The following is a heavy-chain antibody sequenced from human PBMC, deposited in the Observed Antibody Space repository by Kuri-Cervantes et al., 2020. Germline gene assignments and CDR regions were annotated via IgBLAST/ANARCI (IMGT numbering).Heavy chain of an antibody. J-gene: IGHJ1*01. Sequence: GESLKISCAASGFTFSSYSMNWVRQAPGKGLEWVSYISSGSSYIYYADSVKGRFTISRDNANNSLYLQMNSLGAEDMAMYYCARGPSSGWQKSAEYFHYWGQGTLVTVSS. CDR2: ISSGSSYI. CDR1: GFTFSSYS. CDR3: ARGPSSGWQKSAEYFHY. V-gene: IGHV3-21*05. D-gene: IGHD6-19*01.